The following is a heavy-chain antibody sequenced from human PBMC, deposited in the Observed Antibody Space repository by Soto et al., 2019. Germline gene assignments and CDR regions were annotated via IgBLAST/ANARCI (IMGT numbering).Heavy chain of an antibody. CDR1: GFTLSSHW. J-gene: IGHJ4*02. V-gene: IGHV3-21*01. Sequence: PGGSLRLSCAASGFTLSSHWMSWIRQAPGKGLEWVSSISSSSSYIYYADSVKGRFTISRDNAKNSLYLQMNSLRAEDTAVYYCARGFPATVTTAPLGYWGQGTLVTVSS. CDR3: ARGFPATVTTAPLGY. D-gene: IGHD4-17*01. CDR2: ISSSSSYI.